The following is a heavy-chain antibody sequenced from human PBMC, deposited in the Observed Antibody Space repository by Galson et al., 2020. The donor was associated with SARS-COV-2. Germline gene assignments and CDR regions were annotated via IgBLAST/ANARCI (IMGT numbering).Heavy chain of an antibody. J-gene: IGHJ4*02. CDR3: ARDLLYSSSWDFDY. CDR2: INPNSGGT. D-gene: IGHD6-13*01. CDR1: GYTFTGYY. Sequence: VSVKVSCKASGYTFTGYYMNWVRQAPGQGLEWMGWINPNSGGTNYAQKFQGRVTMTRDTSISTAYMELSRLRSDDTAVYYCARDLLYSSSWDFDYWGQGTLVTVSS. V-gene: IGHV1-2*02.